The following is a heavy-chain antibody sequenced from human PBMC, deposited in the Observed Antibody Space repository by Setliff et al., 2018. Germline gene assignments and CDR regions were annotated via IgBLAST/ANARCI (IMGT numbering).Heavy chain of an antibody. CDR2: IDPNSGGT. CDR3: ARTIVGGATRLDY. Sequence: ASVKVSCKASGYTFTGYYMHWVRQAPGQGLEWMGWIDPNSGGTNYAQKFQGRVTMTRDTSISTAYMELNRLRSDDTAVYYCARTIVGGATRLDYWGLGTLVTVSS. CDR1: GYTFTGYY. J-gene: IGHJ4*02. V-gene: IGHV1-2*02. D-gene: IGHD1-26*01.